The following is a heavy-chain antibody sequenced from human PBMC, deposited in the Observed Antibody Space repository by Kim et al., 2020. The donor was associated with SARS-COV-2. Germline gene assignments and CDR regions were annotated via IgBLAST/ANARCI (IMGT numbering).Heavy chain of an antibody. J-gene: IGHJ4*02. CDR3: AKEGNPGYYFDY. Sequence: YYADSVKGRFTSSRDNSKNSLYLQMNSLRTEDTALYYCAKEGNPGYYFDYWGQGTLVTVSS. V-gene: IGHV3-43*01.